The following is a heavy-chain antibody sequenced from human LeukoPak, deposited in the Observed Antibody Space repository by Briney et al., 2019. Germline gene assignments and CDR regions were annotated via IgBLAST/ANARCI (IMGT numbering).Heavy chain of an antibody. J-gene: IGHJ4*02. CDR1: GFTFSSYG. V-gene: IGHV3-33*01. CDR2: IWYDGSNK. CDR3: ARDRFGYGSSFDY. D-gene: IGHD3-10*01. Sequence: GGSLTLSCAASGFTFSSYGMHWVRQAPGKGLEWVAVIWYDGSNKYYADSVKGRFTISRDNSKNTLYLQMNSLRAEDTAVYYCARDRFGYGSSFDYWGQGTLVTVSS.